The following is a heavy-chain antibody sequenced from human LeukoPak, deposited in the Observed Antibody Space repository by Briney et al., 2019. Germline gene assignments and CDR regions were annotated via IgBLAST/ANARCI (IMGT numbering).Heavy chain of an antibody. CDR2: IYYSGST. CDR3: ARTKRALTYYFDY. CDR1: GGSVSSGSYH. Sequence: SETLSLTCTVSGGSVSSGSYHWSWIRQPPGKGLEWIGYIYYSGSTNYNPSLKSRVTISVDTSKNQFSLKLSSVTAADTAVYYCARTKRALTYYFDYWGQGTLVTVSS. D-gene: IGHD1-26*01. V-gene: IGHV4-61*01. J-gene: IGHJ4*02.